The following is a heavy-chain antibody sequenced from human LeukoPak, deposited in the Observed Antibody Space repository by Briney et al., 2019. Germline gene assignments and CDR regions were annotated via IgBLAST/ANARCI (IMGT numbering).Heavy chain of an antibody. CDR3: ARTLGYSSSWYPFDF. J-gene: IGHJ4*02. CDR1: GFTFSSYT. D-gene: IGHD6-13*01. Sequence: PGGSLRLSCAASGFTFSSYTMNWARQAPGKGLEWVSYISSSSSTIYYADSVKGRFTISRDNAKNSLYLQMSSLRAEDTAVYYCARTLGYSSSWYPFDFWGQGTLVTVSS. V-gene: IGHV3-48*01. CDR2: ISSSSSTI.